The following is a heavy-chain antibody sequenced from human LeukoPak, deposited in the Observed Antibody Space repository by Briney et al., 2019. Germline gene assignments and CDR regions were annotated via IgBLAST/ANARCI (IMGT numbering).Heavy chain of an antibody. J-gene: IGHJ3*02. V-gene: IGHV3-20*04. Sequence: GGSLRLSCEASGVTFTFGDYGISWVRQPRGKGLEWVSGIKKNGGSTSYADSVKGRFTISRDNAKNSLYLQMNSLRAEDTALSYCVRGYYHGAIDIWGQGTMVTVSS. CDR3: VRGYYHGAIDI. D-gene: IGHD2-21*01. CDR2: IKKNGGST. CDR1: GVTFTFGDYG.